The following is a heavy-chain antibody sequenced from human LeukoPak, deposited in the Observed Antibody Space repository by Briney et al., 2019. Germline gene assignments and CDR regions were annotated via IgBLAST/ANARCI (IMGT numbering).Heavy chain of an antibody. CDR1: GSTFSSYG. CDR3: AKGGPTTVPYYYYGLDV. V-gene: IGHV3-30*18. J-gene: IGHJ6*02. D-gene: IGHD4-17*01. Sequence: PGGSLRLSCAASGSTFSSYGMHWVRQAPGKGLEWVAVISYDGSNKYYADSVKGRFTISRDNSKNTLYLQMNSLRAEDTAVYYCAKGGPTTVPYYYYGLDVWGQGTTVTVSS. CDR2: ISYDGSNK.